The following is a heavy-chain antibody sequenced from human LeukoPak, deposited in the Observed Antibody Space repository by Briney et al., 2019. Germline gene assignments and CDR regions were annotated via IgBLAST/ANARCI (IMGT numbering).Heavy chain of an antibody. V-gene: IGHV1-58*02. D-gene: IGHD3-10*01. CDR1: GFTFTRSA. CDR2: IVVGSGNT. J-gene: IGHJ6*03. CDR3: AASGFGFGELPSYFYYYMDV. Sequence: SVKASCKASGFTFTRSAMQWVRQARGQRLEWIGWIVVGSGNTKYAQKFQERVTITRDMSTGTAYMELSSLRSEDTAVYYCAASGFGFGELPSYFYYYMDVWGKGTPVTISS.